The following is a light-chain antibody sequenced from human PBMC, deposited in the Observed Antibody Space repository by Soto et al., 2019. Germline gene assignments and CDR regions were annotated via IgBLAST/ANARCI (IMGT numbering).Light chain of an antibody. CDR1: QSISSY. CDR3: TT. Sequence: DIQMTQSPSSLSASVGDRVTITCRASQSISSYLNWYQQKPGIAPKLLIYAASSLQSGVPSTFSGSGSGTYFTLTISSLQPEDFATYFKTTFGPGTKVDIK. J-gene: IGKJ1*01. CDR2: AAS. V-gene: IGKV1-39*01.